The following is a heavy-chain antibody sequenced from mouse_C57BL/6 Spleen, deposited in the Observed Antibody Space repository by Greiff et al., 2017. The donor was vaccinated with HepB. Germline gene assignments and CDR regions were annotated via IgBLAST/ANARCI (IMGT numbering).Heavy chain of an antibody. J-gene: IGHJ4*01. CDR1: GYTFTSYW. D-gene: IGHD1-1*01. Sequence: QVQLQQPGAELVKPGASVKLSCKASGYTFTSYWMHWVKQRPGQGLEWIGMIHPNSGSTNYNEKFKSKATLTVDKSSSTAYMQLSSLTSEDSAVYYCAREVDYYGSSLDYYAMDYWGQGTSVTVSS. CDR2: IHPNSGST. CDR3: AREVDYYGSSLDYYAMDY. V-gene: IGHV1-64*01.